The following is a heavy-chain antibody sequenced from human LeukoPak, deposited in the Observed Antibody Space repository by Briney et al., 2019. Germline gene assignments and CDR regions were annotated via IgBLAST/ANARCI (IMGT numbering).Heavy chain of an antibody. CDR2: VSAFKGKT. J-gene: IGHJ2*01. CDR1: CFTLFNYG. V-gene: IGHV1-18*04. Sequence: GPMKGSCKGSCFTLFNYGFSWGGQGPGQRLGWVGWVSAFKGKTNYLQKFQGRVTMTTDTSTNTVYMELRSLRSDDTAVYYCARVSTNSRVAGYDPQWYFDLWGRGTPVTVSP. CDR3: ARVSTNSRVAGYDPQWYFDL. D-gene: IGHD5-12*01.